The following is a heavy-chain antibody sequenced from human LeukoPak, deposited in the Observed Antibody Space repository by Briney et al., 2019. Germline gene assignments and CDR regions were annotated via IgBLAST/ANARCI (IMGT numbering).Heavy chain of an antibody. Sequence: PSETLSLTCAVYGGSFSGYYWSWIRQPPGKGLGWIGEINHSGSTNYNPSLKSRVTISVDTSKNQFSLKLSSVTAADTAVYYCARRVGYYDFWSGYYTGHFDYWGQGTLVTVSS. CDR1: GGSFSGYY. V-gene: IGHV4-34*01. J-gene: IGHJ4*02. CDR3: ARRVGYYDFWSGYYTGHFDY. CDR2: INHSGST. D-gene: IGHD3-3*01.